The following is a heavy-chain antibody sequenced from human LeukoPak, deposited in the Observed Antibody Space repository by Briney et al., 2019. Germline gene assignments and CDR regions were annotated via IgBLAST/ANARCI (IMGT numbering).Heavy chain of an antibody. CDR3: ARHLSYGSGSYDS. CDR2: MYYIGST. Sequence: SETLSLTCTVSGGSISSSSYYWGWIRQPPGKGLEWIGNMYYIGSTYYNPSLKSRVTISVDTSKNQFSLKLSSVTAADTAVYYCARHLSYGSGSYDSWGQGTLVTVSS. V-gene: IGHV4-39*01. CDR1: GGSISSSSYY. J-gene: IGHJ4*02. D-gene: IGHD3-10*01.